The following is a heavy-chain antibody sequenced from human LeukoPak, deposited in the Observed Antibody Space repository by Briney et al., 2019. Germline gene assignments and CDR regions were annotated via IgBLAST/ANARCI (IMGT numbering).Heavy chain of an antibody. V-gene: IGHV5-51*01. CDR3: ARSPRKYRYFDL. CDR2: IYPGDSDA. J-gene: IGHJ2*01. Sequence: GESLKISCKGSGYSFTNYWIGWVRQMPGKGLGWMGIIYPGDSDARYSPSFQGQVTTSADKSISTAFLQWSSLKASDTAMYYCARSPRKYRYFDLWGRGTLVTVSS. CDR1: GYSFTNYW.